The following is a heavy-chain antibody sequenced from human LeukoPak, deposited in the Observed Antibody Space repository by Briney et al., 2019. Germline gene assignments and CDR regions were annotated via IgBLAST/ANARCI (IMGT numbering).Heavy chain of an antibody. D-gene: IGHD2-2*01. CDR2: IIPILGIA. J-gene: IGHJ5*02. V-gene: IGHV1-69*04. CDR3: ANLGYCSSTSCQKYNWFDP. Sequence: ASVKVSRKASGGTFSSYAISWVRQAPGQGLEWMGRIIPILGIANYAQKFQGRVTITADKSTSTAYMELSSLRSEDTAVYYCANLGYCSSTSCQKYNWFDPWGQGTLVTVSS. CDR1: GGTFSSYA.